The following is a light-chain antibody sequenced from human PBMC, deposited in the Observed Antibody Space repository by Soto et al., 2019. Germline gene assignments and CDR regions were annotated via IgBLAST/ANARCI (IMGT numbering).Light chain of an antibody. V-gene: IGKV3-20*01. CDR3: QQYVSSPRT. J-gene: IGKJ1*01. CDR1: QSVGGTY. Sequence: EIVLTQSPGTLSLSPGERATLSCRASQSVGGTYVAWYQHKPGQPPRLLIYGASTRATGIPDRFSGSGSGTGFTLTISRLEPEDFAVFYCQQYVSSPRTFGQGTKVDIK. CDR2: GAS.